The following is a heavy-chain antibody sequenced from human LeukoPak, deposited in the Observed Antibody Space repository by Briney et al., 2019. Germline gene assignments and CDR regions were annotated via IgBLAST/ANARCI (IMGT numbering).Heavy chain of an antibody. CDR1: GGSISSSSYY. D-gene: IGHD6-19*01. V-gene: IGHV4-39*01. CDR3: ARSAYSSGYHAWFDP. CDR2: IYYSGST. Sequence: PSETLSLTCTVSGGSISSSSYYWGWIRQPPGKGLEWIGSIYYSGSTYYNPSLKSRVTISVDTSKNQFSLKLSSVTAADTAVYYCARSAYSSGYHAWFDPWGQGTLVTVSS. J-gene: IGHJ5*02.